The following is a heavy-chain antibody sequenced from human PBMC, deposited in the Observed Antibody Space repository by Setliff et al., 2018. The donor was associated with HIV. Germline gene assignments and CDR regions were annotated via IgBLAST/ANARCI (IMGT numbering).Heavy chain of an antibody. J-gene: IGHJ3*02. CDR3: ASQIAVGI. CDR1: GFTFSSYW. CDR2: INSDGSTT. V-gene: IGHV3-74*01. D-gene: IGHD6-19*01. Sequence: GGSLRVSCAASGFTFSSYWMHWVRQAPGKGLVWVSHINSDGSTTNYADSVKGRFTISRDNAKNTLYLEMNSLTAEDTAVYYCASQIAVGIWGQGTMVTVSS.